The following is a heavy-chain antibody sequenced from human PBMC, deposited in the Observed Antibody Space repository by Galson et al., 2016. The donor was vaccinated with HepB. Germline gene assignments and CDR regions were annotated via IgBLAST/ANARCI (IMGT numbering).Heavy chain of an antibody. CDR1: GFTFNTYS. D-gene: IGHD2/OR15-2a*01. Sequence: SLRLSCAASGFTFNTYSMNWVRQAPGKGLEWIAYITGSSSNIKYADSVKGRFTISRDNAKNSLYLQLSSLRDEDTAVYYCVTCFSTQVYSWGQGTLVTVSS. J-gene: IGHJ4*02. CDR3: VTCFSTQVYS. V-gene: IGHV3-48*02. CDR2: ITGSSSNI.